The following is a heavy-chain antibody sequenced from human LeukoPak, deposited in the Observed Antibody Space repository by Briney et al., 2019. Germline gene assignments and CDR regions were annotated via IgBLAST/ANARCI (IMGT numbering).Heavy chain of an antibody. Sequence: PGGSLRLSCAASGFTVSSNYMSWVRQAPGKGLEWVSVIYSGGSTYYADSVKGRFTISRDNSKNTLYLQTNSLRAEDTAVYYCARDLDYGDYDLDYWGQGTLVTVSS. CDR2: IYSGGST. CDR3: ARDLDYGDYDLDY. J-gene: IGHJ4*02. V-gene: IGHV3-66*01. D-gene: IGHD4-17*01. CDR1: GFTVSSNY.